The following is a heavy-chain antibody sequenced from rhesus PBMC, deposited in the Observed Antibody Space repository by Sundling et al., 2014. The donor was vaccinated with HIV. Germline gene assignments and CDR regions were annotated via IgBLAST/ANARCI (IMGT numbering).Heavy chain of an antibody. CDR3: AIGPPYGHYFDH. CDR1: GGSISSNY. Sequence: QVQLQESGPGLVKPSETLSLTCAVSGGSISSNYWSWIRQSPGKGLEWIGFISGGGGSTNYNPSLKSRVTISKDTSKNQFSLKLSSVTAADTAVYYCAIGPPYGHYFDHWGQGVLVTASS. V-gene: IGHV4-173*01. D-gene: IGHD4-29*01. J-gene: IGHJ4*01. CDR2: ISGGGGST.